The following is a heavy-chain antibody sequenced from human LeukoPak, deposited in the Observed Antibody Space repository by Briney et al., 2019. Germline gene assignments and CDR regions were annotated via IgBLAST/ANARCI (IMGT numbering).Heavy chain of an antibody. CDR1: GFTFSSYA. Sequence: GGSLRLSCAASGFTFSSYAMSWVRQAPGKGLEWVSAISGSGGSTYYADSVKGRFTISRDNSKNKLYLQMNSLRAEDTAVYYCASYSSGWPYFDYWGQGTLVTVSS. J-gene: IGHJ4*02. V-gene: IGHV3-23*01. CDR3: ASYSSGWPYFDY. CDR2: ISGSGGST. D-gene: IGHD6-19*01.